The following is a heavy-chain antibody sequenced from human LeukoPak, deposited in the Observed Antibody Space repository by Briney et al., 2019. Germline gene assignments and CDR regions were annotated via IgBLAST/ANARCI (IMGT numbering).Heavy chain of an antibody. CDR2: IYYSGST. CDR1: GGSISSSSYY. Sequence: SETLSLTCTVSGGSISSSSYYWGWIRQPPGKGLAGIGSIYYSGSTYYNPSLKSRVTISVDTSKNQFSLMLTSVTAADTAVYYCARGVVITGLDYWGQGTLVTVSS. CDR3: ARGVVITGLDY. J-gene: IGHJ4*02. V-gene: IGHV4-39*07. D-gene: IGHD3-3*01.